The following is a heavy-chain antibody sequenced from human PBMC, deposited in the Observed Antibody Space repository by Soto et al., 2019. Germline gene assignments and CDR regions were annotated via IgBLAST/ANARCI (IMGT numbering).Heavy chain of an antibody. CDR1: GGTFSSYA. CDR2: IIPIFGTA. J-gene: IGHJ4*02. D-gene: IGHD6-19*01. V-gene: IGHV1-69*13. Sequence: SVKVSCKASGGTFSSYAISWVRQAPGQGLEWMGGIIPIFGTANYAQKFQGRVTITADXXXSXXXXXLXXLRXEDXAVYYCARGGVAVAASYFDYWCQGTLLTVPT. CDR3: ARGGVAVAASYFDY.